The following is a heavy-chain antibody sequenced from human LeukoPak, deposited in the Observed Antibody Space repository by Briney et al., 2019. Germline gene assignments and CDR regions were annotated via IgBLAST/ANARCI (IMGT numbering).Heavy chain of an antibody. J-gene: IGHJ4*02. V-gene: IGHV1-2*02. CDR3: ARLDVQYSFEN. Sequence: ASVKVPCKASGYTFTGFYIHWVRQAPGQGPEWMGWINPNGGGTNYAQKFQGRVTMTRDTSISTVYMELSRLKSDDTAVYYCARLDVQYSFENWGRGTLVTVSS. CDR1: GYTFTGFY. CDR2: INPNGGGT.